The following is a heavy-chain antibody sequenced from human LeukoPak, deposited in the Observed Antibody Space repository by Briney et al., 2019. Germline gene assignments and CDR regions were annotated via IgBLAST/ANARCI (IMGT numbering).Heavy chain of an antibody. V-gene: IGHV1-8*01. J-gene: IGHJ6*04. D-gene: IGHD6-19*01. Sequence: ASVRLSGTASGYTVTRSDINWVRQSTRQGLEWRGWMHPNSGNTGYAQKFQGRVTMTRNTSISTAYMELSSLRSEGTAVYYCAIPHEILSGWYPYYYYYGMDVWGEGTTVTVPS. CDR1: GYTVTRSD. CDR3: AIPHEILSGWYPYYYYYGMDV. CDR2: MHPNSGNT.